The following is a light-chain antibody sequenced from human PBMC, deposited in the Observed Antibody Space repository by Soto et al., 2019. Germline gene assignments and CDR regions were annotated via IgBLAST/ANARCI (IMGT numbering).Light chain of an antibody. Sequence: EIVLTQSPGTLSLSPGERATLSCRASQSVSSSYLAWYQQKPGQAPRLLIYGASTRATGIPDRFSGSGSGTDFTLTISRLEPADFAVYYCQQYGSSIKTFGQGTRLEIK. CDR1: QSVSSSY. J-gene: IGKJ5*01. CDR3: QQYGSSIKT. V-gene: IGKV3-20*01. CDR2: GAS.